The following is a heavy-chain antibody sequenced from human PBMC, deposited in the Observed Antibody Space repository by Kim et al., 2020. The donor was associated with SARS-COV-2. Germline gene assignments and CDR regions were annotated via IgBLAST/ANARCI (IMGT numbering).Heavy chain of an antibody. CDR2: INPSGGST. J-gene: IGHJ6*02. CDR3: ARDRDQWLALYYYYYGMDV. CDR1: GYTFTSYY. V-gene: IGHV1-46*01. D-gene: IGHD6-19*01. Sequence: ASVKVSCEASGYTFTSYYMHWVRQAPGQGLEWMGIINPSGGSTSYAQKFQGRVTMTRDTSTSTVYMELSSLRSEDTAVYYCARDRDQWLALYYYYYGMDVWGQGTTVTVSS.